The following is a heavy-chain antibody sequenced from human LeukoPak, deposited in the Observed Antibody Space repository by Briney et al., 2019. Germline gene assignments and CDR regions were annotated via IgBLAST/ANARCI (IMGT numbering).Heavy chain of an antibody. D-gene: IGHD6-19*01. CDR1: GFTFSSHV. CDR2: ISRSSTTI. V-gene: IGHV3-48*02. J-gene: IGHJ4*02. CDR3: ARKVAGTANFDY. Sequence: GGSLRLSCAASGFTFSSHVMTWVRQAPGKGLECVSSISRSSTTIYYADSVKGRFTISRDNAKNSLFLQMNSLRDEDTAVYYCARKVAGTANFDYWGQGTLVTVSS.